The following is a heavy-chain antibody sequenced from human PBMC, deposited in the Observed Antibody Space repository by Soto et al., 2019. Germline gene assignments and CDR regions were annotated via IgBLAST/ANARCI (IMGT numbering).Heavy chain of an antibody. Sequence: GGSLRLSCAASGFTFSYYYMSWIRQAPGKGLEWVSYISSSGSTIYYADSVKGRFTISRDNAKNSLYLQMNSLRAEDTAVYYCAREGYYGSGSYRYNWFDPWGQGTLVTVSS. CDR1: GFTFSYYY. V-gene: IGHV3-11*01. D-gene: IGHD3-10*01. J-gene: IGHJ5*02. CDR2: ISSSGSTI. CDR3: AREGYYGSGSYRYNWFDP.